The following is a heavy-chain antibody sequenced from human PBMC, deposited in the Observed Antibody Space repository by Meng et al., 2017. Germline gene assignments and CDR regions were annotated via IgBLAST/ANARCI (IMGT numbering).Heavy chain of an antibody. Sequence: ASVKVSCKASGYTFTGYYMHWVRQAPGQGLEWMGWINPNSGGTNYAQKFQGRVTMTRDTSISTAYMELSSLRSEDTAVYYCARDTHYYGSGSYYVIGYWGQGTLVTVSS. CDR2: INPNSGGT. J-gene: IGHJ4*02. CDR3: ARDTHYYGSGSYYVIGY. D-gene: IGHD3-10*01. V-gene: IGHV1-2*02. CDR1: GYTFTGYY.